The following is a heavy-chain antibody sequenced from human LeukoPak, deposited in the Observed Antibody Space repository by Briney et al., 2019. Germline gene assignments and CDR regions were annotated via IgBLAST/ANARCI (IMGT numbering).Heavy chain of an antibody. CDR3: ARDQQSWFSGSIDH. CDR1: GFTFSSHS. Sequence: PGGSLRLSCVASGFTFSSHSMNWVRQAPGKGLEWVSSISSGSSFLYYADSVKGRVTISRDNAKNSLYLEMNSLRAEDTAVYFCARDQQSWFSGSIDHWGQGILVTVSS. CDR2: ISSGSSFL. J-gene: IGHJ4*02. D-gene: IGHD3-10*01. V-gene: IGHV3-21*01.